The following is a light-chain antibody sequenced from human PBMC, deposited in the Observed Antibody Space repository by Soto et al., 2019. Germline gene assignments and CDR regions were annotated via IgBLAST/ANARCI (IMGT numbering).Light chain of an antibody. V-gene: IGLV2-14*01. CDR3: SSYTANNTRV. J-gene: IGLJ2*01. CDR2: DVS. CDR1: SSDVGGYNY. Sequence: QSALTQPASVSGSPGQSITISCTGTSSDVGGYNYVSWYQQHPGKAPKLMIYDVSDRPSGVSNRFSGSKSGNTASLSISGLQADDEADYYCSSYTANNTRVFGGGTKVTVL.